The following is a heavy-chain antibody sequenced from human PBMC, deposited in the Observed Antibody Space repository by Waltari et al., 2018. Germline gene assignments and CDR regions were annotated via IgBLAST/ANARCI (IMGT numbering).Heavy chain of an antibody. CDR2: TYHRSKWYN. CDR3: TRGGGALDY. J-gene: IGHJ4*02. V-gene: IGHV6-1*01. Sequence: QVQLQQSGPGLVKPSQTLSLTCAISGDNVSSNTTVWNWIRQSPSRGLEWLGRTYHRSKWYNDYAVSVKSRIPINPDTSKNQFSLQLNSLTPEDTAVYYCTRGGGALDYWGQGTLVTVSS. D-gene: IGHD3-16*01. CDR1: GDNVSSNTTV.